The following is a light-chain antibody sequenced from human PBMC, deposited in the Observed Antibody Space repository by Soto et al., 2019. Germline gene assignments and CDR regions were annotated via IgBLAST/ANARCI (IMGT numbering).Light chain of an antibody. CDR2: EGI. J-gene: IGLJ1*01. CDR1: NSDIGNGYDS. V-gene: IGLV2-23*01. Sequence: QSALTQPASVSGSPGQSITISCTGSNSDIGNGYDSVSWYQQHPGKAPKVIIYEGIKRPSGVSNRFSGSNSGSTASLTISGLQAEDEADYYCCSYVGATTYVFGTGTKLTVL. CDR3: CSYVGATTYV.